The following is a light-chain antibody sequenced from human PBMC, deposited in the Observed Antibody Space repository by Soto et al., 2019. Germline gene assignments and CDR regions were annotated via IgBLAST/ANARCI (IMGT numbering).Light chain of an antibody. Sequence: QSVLTQPPSASGTPGQRVTISCSGSSSNIGSNTVNWYQQLPGTAPKLLIYSDNQRPSGVRDRFSGSKSGTSASLAISGRQSEDEADYYCAAWDDSLNGVIFGGGTKVTVL. CDR1: SSNIGSNT. J-gene: IGLJ2*01. CDR2: SDN. CDR3: AAWDDSLNGVI. V-gene: IGLV1-44*01.